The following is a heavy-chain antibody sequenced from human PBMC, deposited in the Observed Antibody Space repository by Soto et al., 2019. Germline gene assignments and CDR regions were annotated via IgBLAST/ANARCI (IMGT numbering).Heavy chain of an antibody. CDR2: FYYSGST. Sequence: PSETLPLTCTVSGGSISSYCYYWGWIRTPQGMGREGVGCFYYSGSTYYNPSLKSRVTISVDTSKNQFTLELSSVTAADTAVYYCARHRGTYYYDSSGYRPPPSLGWLDYWGQGTLVT. CDR1: GGSISSYCYY. CDR3: ARHRGTYYYDSSGYRPPPSLGWLDY. V-gene: IGHV4-39*01. D-gene: IGHD3-22*01. J-gene: IGHJ4*02.